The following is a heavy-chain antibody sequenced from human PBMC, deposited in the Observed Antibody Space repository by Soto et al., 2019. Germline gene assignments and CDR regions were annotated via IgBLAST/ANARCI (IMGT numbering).Heavy chain of an antibody. CDR1: GDSISNDNW. CDR2: IYHSGST. D-gene: IGHD1-1*01. J-gene: IGHJ4*02. CDR3: VRGDNWSDEASDY. Sequence: SSETLSLTCTVSGDSISNDNWSSWVRQPPGKGLEWIGEIYHSGSTNSNPSLKSRVTISVDKSKNQFSLKLSSVTAADTAVYYCVRGDNWSDEASDYWGQGTLVTVSS. V-gene: IGHV4-4*02.